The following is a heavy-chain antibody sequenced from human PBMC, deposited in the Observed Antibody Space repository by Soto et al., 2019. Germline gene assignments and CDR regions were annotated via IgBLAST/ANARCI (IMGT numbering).Heavy chain of an antibody. CDR2: IKSKVDGGTA. J-gene: IGHJ6*02. Sequence: PGGSLRLSCEASGFTFSNAWMNWVRQGPGKGLEWLGRIKSKVDGGTADYGAATKGRFSISRDDLKNMLYLQMNSLKPDDTAVYYCTTLSYLYYDGMDVWGQGTTVTSP. CDR3: TTLSYLYYDGMDV. CDR1: GFTFSNAW. V-gene: IGHV3-15*01. D-gene: IGHD2-2*01.